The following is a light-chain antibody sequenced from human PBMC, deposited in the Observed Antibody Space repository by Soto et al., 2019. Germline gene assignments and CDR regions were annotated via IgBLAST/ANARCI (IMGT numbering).Light chain of an antibody. CDR3: QTWGTGLWV. J-gene: IGLJ3*02. CDR1: SGLSTYA. V-gene: IGLV4-69*01. CDR2: LNSDGSH. Sequence: QLVLTQSPSASASLGASVKLTCTLSSGLSTYAIAWHQQQPEKGPRYLMKLNSDGSHSKGDGIPDRFSGSSSGAERYLTISSLQSEDEADYYCQTWGTGLWVFGGGTKSPS.